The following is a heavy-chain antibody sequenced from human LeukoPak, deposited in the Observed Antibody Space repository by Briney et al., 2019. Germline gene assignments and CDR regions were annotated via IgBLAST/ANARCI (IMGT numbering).Heavy chain of an antibody. J-gene: IGHJ4*02. CDR2: IWYDGSNK. Sequence: GGSLRLSCAASGFTFSSYGMHWVRQAPGKGLEWVAVIWYDGSNKYYVDSVKGRFTISRDNSKNTLYLQMNSLRAEDTAVYYCARASSGGSGWDPGYWGQGTLVTVSS. CDR1: GFTFSSYG. V-gene: IGHV3-33*01. CDR3: ARASSGGSGWDPGY. D-gene: IGHD6-19*01.